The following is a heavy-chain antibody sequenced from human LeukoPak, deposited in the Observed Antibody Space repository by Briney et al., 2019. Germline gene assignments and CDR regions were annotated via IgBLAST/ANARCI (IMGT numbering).Heavy chain of an antibody. D-gene: IGHD3-10*01. CDR2: IYHSGST. J-gene: IGHJ4*02. Sequence: SETLSLTCTVSGGSISSGGHYWSWIRQPPGKGLEWIGYIYHSGSTYYNPSLKSRVTITVDRSKNQFSLKLSSVTAADTAVYYCARGSSGSYPFAFDYWGQGTLVTVSS. V-gene: IGHV4-30-2*01. CDR3: ARGSSGSYPFAFDY. CDR1: GGSISSGGHY.